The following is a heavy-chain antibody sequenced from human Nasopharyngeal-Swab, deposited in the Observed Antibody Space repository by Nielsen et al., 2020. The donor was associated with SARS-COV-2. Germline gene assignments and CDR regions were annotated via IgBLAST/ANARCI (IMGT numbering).Heavy chain of an antibody. CDR3: ARDLDGGNLDAFDI. D-gene: IGHD4-23*01. J-gene: IGHJ3*02. CDR1: GLSVSSNY. V-gene: IGHV3-53*01. CDR2: MYTDGSK. Sequence: LSLTCAASGLSVSSNYMNWVRQGPGKGLEWVSVMYTDGSKQYADSVKGRFTISRDKSKNTLYLHLNSLRAEDTALYYCARDLDGGNLDAFDIWGQGTMVTVSS.